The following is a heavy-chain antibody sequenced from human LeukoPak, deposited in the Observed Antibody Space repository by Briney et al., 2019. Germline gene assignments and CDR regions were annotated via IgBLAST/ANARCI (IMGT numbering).Heavy chain of an antibody. CDR3: AKDVTMIVVVIDDAFDI. V-gene: IGHV3-30*02. Sequence: PGGSLRLSCAASGFTFSSYGMHWVRQAPGKGLEWVAFIRYDGSNKYYADSVKVRFTISRDNSKNTLYLQMNSLRAEDTAVYYCAKDVTMIVVVIDDAFDIWGQGTMVTVSS. D-gene: IGHD3-22*01. J-gene: IGHJ3*02. CDR1: GFTFSSYG. CDR2: IRYDGSNK.